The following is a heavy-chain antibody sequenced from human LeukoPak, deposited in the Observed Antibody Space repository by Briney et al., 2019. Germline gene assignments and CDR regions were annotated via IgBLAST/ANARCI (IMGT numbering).Heavy chain of an antibody. CDR3: ARGGRISAGGIYYFDY. D-gene: IGHD1-14*01. CDR1: GGSISSYY. J-gene: IGHJ4*02. V-gene: IGHV4-59*01. Sequence: SETLSLTCTVSGGSISSYYWNWIRQPPGKRLEWIGCIYSSGTTNNPSLKSRVTISGDKSKNQFSLKLSCVTAADTAVYYCARGGRISAGGIYYFDYWGQGTLVTVSS. CDR2: IYSSGTT.